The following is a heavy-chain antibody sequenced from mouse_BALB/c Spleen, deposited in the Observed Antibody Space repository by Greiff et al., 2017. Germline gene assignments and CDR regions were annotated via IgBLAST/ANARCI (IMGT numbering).Heavy chain of an antibody. Sequence: VKLQESGPGLVAPSQSLSITCTVSGFSLTDYGVSWIRQPPGKGLEWLGVIWGGGSTYYNSALKSRLSISKDNSKSQVFLKMNSLQTDDTAMYYCAKHPSTVVPHYYAMDYWGQGTSVTVSS. CDR3: AKHPSTVVPHYYAMDY. J-gene: IGHJ4*01. CDR1: GFSLTDYG. D-gene: IGHD1-1*01. CDR2: IWGGGST. V-gene: IGHV2-6-5*01.